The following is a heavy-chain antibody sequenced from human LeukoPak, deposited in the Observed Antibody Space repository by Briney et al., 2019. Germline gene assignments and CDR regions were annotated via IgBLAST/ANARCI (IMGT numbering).Heavy chain of an antibody. D-gene: IGHD1-14*01. CDR2: ISSGGGST. V-gene: IGHV3-23*01. Sequence: GGSLRLSCAASGFTFSSFAMNWVRQAPGKGLEWVSAISSGGGSTFYADSVKGRFTISRDNSKSTLYLQMNSLRADDTAVYYCAKVILSRTRGPFDYWGQGTLVTVYS. J-gene: IGHJ4*02. CDR3: AKVILSRTRGPFDY. CDR1: GFTFSSFA.